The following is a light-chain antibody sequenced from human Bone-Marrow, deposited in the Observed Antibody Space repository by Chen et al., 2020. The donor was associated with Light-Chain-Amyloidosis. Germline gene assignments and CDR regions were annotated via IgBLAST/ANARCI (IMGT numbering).Light chain of an antibody. V-gene: IGKV1-5*01. Sequence: DIQMTQFPSTLSASVGDSVTITCRASQNIRKWVAWYQQKPGKAPNLLIHDASNLESGVPSRFSGSGSGTEFTLTISSLQPDDFATYYCRQYNAFSMYTFGQGTKLEIK. J-gene: IGKJ2*01. CDR3: RQYNAFSMYT. CDR2: DAS. CDR1: QNIRKW.